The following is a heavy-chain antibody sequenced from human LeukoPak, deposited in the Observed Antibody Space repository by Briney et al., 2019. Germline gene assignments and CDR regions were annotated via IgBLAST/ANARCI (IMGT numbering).Heavy chain of an antibody. Sequence: GESLKISCKGSGYSFTSYWISWVRQMPGKGMEWMGRIDPSDSYTNYSPSFQGHVTISADKSISTAYLQWSSLKASDTAMYYCASTEATEVSDYWGQGTLVTVSS. CDR3: ASTEATEVSDY. J-gene: IGHJ4*02. D-gene: IGHD1-26*01. CDR1: GYSFTSYW. CDR2: IDPSDSYT. V-gene: IGHV5-10-1*01.